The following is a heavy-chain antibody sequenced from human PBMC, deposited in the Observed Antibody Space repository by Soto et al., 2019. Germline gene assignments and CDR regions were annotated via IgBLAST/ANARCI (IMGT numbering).Heavy chain of an antibody. CDR2: ISGSGGST. CDR1: GFTFSSYA. J-gene: IGHJ6*02. Sequence: GASLKISCAASGFTFSSYAMSWVRQAPGKGLEWVSAISGSGGSTYYADSVKGRFTISRDNSKNTLYLQMNSLRAEDTAVYYCAKDLKRYYYYGMDVWGQGTTFTVSS. V-gene: IGHV3-23*01. CDR3: AKDLKRYYYYGMDV.